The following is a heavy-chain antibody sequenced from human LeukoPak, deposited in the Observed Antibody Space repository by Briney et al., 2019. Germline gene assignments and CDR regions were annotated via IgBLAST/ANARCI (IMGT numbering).Heavy chain of an antibody. Sequence: SETLSLTCAVYGGSFSGYYWSWIRQPPGKGLEWNGEINHSGSTNYNPPLKSRVTISVDTSKDQFSLKLSSVTAADTAVYYCARGLGVVVPAAAYYYYYGMDVWGQGTTVTVSS. V-gene: IGHV4-34*01. CDR1: GGSFSGYY. CDR2: INHSGST. CDR3: ARGLGVVVPAAAYYYYYGMDV. D-gene: IGHD2-2*01. J-gene: IGHJ6*02.